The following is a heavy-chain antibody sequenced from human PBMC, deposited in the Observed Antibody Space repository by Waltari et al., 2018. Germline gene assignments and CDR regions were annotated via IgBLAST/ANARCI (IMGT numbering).Heavy chain of an antibody. Sequence: QVQLVQSGAEVKTPGASVKVSCKASGYPFTHYDINCVRPATGQGLEWMGWMNPDSCNTGYAQKFQGRVTITRNTSIGTAYMELSGMRSEDTAVYYCARLGYCSGGNCYHNWFDPWGQGTLVTVSS. CDR3: ARLGYCSGGNCYHNWFDP. D-gene: IGHD2-15*01. J-gene: IGHJ5*02. V-gene: IGHV1-8*03. CDR1: GYPFTHYD. CDR2: MNPDSCNT.